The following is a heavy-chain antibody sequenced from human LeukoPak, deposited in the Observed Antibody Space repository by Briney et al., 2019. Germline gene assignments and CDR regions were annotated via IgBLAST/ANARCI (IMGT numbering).Heavy chain of an antibody. CDR3: ARGKTHLSAFDI. CDR2: ISSSGSTI. V-gene: IGHV3-48*03. Sequence: PGGSLRLSCAASGFTFSSYEMNWVRQAPGKGLEWVSYISSSGSTIYYADSVKGRFTISRDNAKNSLYLQMNSLRAEDTAVYYCARGKTHLSAFDIWGQGTMVTVSS. J-gene: IGHJ3*02. CDR1: GFTFSSYE.